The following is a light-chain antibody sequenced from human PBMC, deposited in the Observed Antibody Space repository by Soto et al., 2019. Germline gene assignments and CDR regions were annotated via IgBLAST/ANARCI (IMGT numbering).Light chain of an antibody. J-gene: IGLJ1*01. Sequence: QSALTQPPSASGSPGQSVTISCTGTSSDIGAYTHVSWYQQHPGKAPKLMIYEVSKWPSGVPDRFSGSKSGNTASLTVSGLQAEDEADYYCSSYAGSNNYVFGTGTKLTVL. V-gene: IGLV2-8*01. CDR1: SSDIGAYTH. CDR3: SSYAGSNNYV. CDR2: EVS.